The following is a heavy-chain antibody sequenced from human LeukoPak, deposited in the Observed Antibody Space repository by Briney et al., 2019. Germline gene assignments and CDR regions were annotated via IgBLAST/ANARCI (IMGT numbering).Heavy chain of an antibody. CDR1: GYTFTGYY. Sequence: ASVKVSCTASGYTFTGYYMHWVRQAPGQGLEWMGRINPNSGGTNYAQKFQGRVTMTRDTSISTAYIELSRLRSDDTAVYYCARGVSEATVTQFDYWGQGTLVTVSS. CDR2: INPNSGGT. V-gene: IGHV1-2*06. J-gene: IGHJ4*02. D-gene: IGHD4-17*01. CDR3: ARGVSEATVTQFDY.